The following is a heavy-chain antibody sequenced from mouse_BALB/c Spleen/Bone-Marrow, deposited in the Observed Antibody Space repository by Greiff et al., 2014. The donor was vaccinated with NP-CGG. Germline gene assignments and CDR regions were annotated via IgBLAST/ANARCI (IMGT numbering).Heavy chain of an antibody. CDR3: ARSNYVGYYAMDY. D-gene: IGHD1-1*01. V-gene: IGHV5-17*02. CDR1: GFTFSSFG. Sequence: VQLKQSGGGLVQPGGSRKLSCAASGFTFSSFGIHWVRRAPEKGLEWVAYISSDSSTIYYADTVKGRFTISRDNPKNTLFLQMTSLRSEDTAMYYCARSNYVGYYAMDYWGQGTSVTVSS. J-gene: IGHJ4*01. CDR2: ISSDSSTI.